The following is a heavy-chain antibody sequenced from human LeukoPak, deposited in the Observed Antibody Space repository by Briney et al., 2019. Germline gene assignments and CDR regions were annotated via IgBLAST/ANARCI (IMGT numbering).Heavy chain of an antibody. CDR3: ARVKNSRGITMVRGVIKHRPIDY. J-gene: IGHJ4*02. D-gene: IGHD3-10*01. CDR2: INHSGST. Sequence: SQTLSLTCTVSGGSISSSSYYWGWIRQPPGKGLEWIEEINHSGSTNYNPSLKSRVTISVDTSKNQFSLKLSSVTAADTAVYYCARVKNSRGITMVRGVIKHRPIDYWGQGTLVTVSS. V-gene: IGHV4-39*07. CDR1: GGSISSSSYY.